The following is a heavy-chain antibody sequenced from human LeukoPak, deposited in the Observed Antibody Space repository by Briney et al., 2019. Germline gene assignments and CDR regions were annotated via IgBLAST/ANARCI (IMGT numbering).Heavy chain of an antibody. CDR1: GGTFSSYA. J-gene: IGHJ5*02. CDR2: IIPIFGTE. CDR3: ARVYYGSGSSTKYSLKNWFDP. D-gene: IGHD3-10*01. V-gene: IGHV1-69*06. Sequence: ASVKVSCKASGGTFSSYAISWVRQAPGQGLEWMGGIIPIFGTENYAQKFQGRVTITADKSTSTAYMELSSLRSEDTAVYYCARVYYGSGSSTKYSLKNWFDPWGQGTLVTVSS.